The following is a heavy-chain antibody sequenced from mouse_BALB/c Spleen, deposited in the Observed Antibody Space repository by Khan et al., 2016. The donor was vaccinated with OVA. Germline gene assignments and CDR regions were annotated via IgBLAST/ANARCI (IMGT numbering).Heavy chain of an antibody. D-gene: IGHD1-1*01. J-gene: IGHJ4*01. Sequence: VQLKESGPGLVAPSQSLSITCTVSGFSLTSYGVHWVCQPPGKGLEWLGVIWAGGSTNYNSALMSRLSISKDNSKSQVFLKMNSLQTDDTAMYYCAGLYYYGSSFYAMDYWGQGTSVTVSS. CDR1: GFSLTSYG. V-gene: IGHV2-9*02. CDR3: AGLYYYGSSFYAMDY. CDR2: IWAGGST.